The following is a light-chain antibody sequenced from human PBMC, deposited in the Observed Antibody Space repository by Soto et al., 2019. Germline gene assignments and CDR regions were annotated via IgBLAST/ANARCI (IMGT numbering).Light chain of an antibody. J-gene: IGKJ1*01. Sequence: EIVLTQSPGTLSLSPGESATLSCRASQSVDSTLAWYQQKPGQAPRLLIHSASARAPGIPARFSGSGSGTDFTLTISSLEPEDFAVYYCQQRCNWPLTFGQGTKVDIK. CDR2: SAS. V-gene: IGKV3-11*01. CDR3: QQRCNWPLT. CDR1: QSVDST.